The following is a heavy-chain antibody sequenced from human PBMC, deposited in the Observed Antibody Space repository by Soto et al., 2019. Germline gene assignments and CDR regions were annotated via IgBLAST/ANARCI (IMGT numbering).Heavy chain of an antibody. CDR1: GGSISSSSYY. J-gene: IGHJ6*02. Sequence: TLSLTCTVSGGSISSSSYYWGWIRQPPGKGLEWIGSIYYSGSTYYNPSLKSRVTISVDTSKNQFSLKLSSVTAADTAVYYCACIFSGGYGYGFYYYGMDVRGQGTTVTVSS. V-gene: IGHV4-39*01. D-gene: IGHD5-18*01. CDR2: IYYSGST. CDR3: ACIFSGGYGYGFYYYGMDV.